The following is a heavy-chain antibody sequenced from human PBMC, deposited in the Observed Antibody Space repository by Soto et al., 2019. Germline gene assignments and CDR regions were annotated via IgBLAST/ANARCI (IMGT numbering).Heavy chain of an antibody. CDR1: GDSVSSNSAA. CDR3: ARDGPIAVAGTGNDPYYYYYYGMDV. D-gene: IGHD6-19*01. CDR2: TYYRSKWYN. J-gene: IGHJ6*02. Sequence: SQTLSLTCAISGDSVSSNSAAWNWIRQSPSRGLEWLGRTYYRSKWYNDYAVSVKSRITINPDTSKNQFSLQLNSVTPEDTAVYYCARDGPIAVAGTGNDPYYYYYYGMDVWGQGTTVTVSS. V-gene: IGHV6-1*01.